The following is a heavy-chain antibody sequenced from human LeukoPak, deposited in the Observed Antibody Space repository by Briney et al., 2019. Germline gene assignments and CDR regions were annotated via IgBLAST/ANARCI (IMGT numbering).Heavy chain of an antibody. J-gene: IGHJ4*02. V-gene: IGHV3-33*01. CDR2: IWYDGSNK. Sequence: PGGSLRLSCAASGFTFSSYGMHWVRQAPGKGLEWVAVIWYDGSNKYYADSVKGRFTISRDNAKDSLYLQMNSLRADDTAVYYCARGLRWPDFWGQGTLVTVSS. D-gene: IGHD4-23*01. CDR3: ARGLRWPDF. CDR1: GFTFSSYG.